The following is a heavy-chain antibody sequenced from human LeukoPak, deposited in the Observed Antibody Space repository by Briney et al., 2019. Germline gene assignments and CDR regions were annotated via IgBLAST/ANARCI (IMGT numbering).Heavy chain of an antibody. Sequence: GGSLRLSCAASGFTFSSYAMSWVRQAPGKGLEWVSAISGSGGSTYYADSVKGRFTISRDNSKNTLYLQMNSLRAEDTAVYYCAKDRVVVAATPTSLDYWGQGTLVTVSP. CDR3: AKDRVVVAATPTSLDY. V-gene: IGHV3-23*01. D-gene: IGHD2-15*01. CDR2: ISGSGGST. J-gene: IGHJ4*02. CDR1: GFTFSSYA.